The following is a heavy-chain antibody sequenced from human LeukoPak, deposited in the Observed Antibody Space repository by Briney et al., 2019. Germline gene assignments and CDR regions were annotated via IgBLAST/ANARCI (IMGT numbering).Heavy chain of an antibody. CDR2: MNPNSGNT. D-gene: IGHD3-10*01. Sequence: ASVKVSCKASGYTFTSYDINWVRQATGQGLEWMGWMNPNSGNTGYAQKLQGRVTMTTDTSTSTAYMELRSLRSDDTAVYYCARDARFSYYYGSGSYYPCGYWGQGTLVTVSS. CDR3: ARDARFSYYYGSGSYYPCGY. V-gene: IGHV1-8*01. CDR1: GYTFTSYD. J-gene: IGHJ4*02.